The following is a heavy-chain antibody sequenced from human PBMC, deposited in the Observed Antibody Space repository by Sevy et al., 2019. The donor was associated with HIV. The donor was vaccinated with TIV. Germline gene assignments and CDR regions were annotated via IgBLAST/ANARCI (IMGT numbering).Heavy chain of an antibody. D-gene: IGHD2-2*01. CDR2: ISGFSSYI. CDR1: GFTFSTYT. Sequence: GGSLRLSCAVSGFTFSTYTMNWVRQAPGKGLEWVSSISGFSSYIYYADSVKGRFTISRDNAKNSLYLQMNSLIAEDTAVYYCARDGGCTSTSCLLCLDYWGQGTLVTVSS. V-gene: IGHV3-21*01. J-gene: IGHJ4*01. CDR3: ARDGGCTSTSCLLCLDY.